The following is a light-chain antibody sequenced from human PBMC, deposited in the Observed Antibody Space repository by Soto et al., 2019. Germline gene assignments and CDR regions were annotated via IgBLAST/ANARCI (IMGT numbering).Light chain of an antibody. CDR1: QSLLDTDGKTY. J-gene: IGKJ1*01. V-gene: IGKV2D-29*01. Sequence: EIVLTQTPLSLSFTPGQPASISCKSSQSLLDTDGKTYMYWIFQKTGQPPQALMYEVSNRFSGVPDRCSGSGSGTDFTLKIRRVEAEDVGVYYRMQGTQFPRTFGQGTKAEIK. CDR3: MQGTQFPRT. CDR2: EVS.